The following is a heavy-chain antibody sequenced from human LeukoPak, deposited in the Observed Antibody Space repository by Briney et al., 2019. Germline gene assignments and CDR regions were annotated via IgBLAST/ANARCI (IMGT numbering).Heavy chain of an antibody. CDR1: GFTFSSYW. J-gene: IGHJ4*02. CDR3: ARDRNYLRGYIYGEYYFDS. Sequence: PGGSLRVSCAASGFTFSSYWMSWVRQAPGKGLEWVANIKQDGSEKYYVDSVKGRFTISRDNAKNSLYLQMNSLRAEDMAVYYCARDRNYLRGYIYGEYYFDSWGQGTLVTVSS. CDR2: IKQDGSEK. V-gene: IGHV3-7*01. D-gene: IGHD5-18*01.